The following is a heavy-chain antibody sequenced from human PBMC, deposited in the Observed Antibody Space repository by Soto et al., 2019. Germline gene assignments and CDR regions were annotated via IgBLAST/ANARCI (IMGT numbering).Heavy chain of an antibody. CDR1: GGSISSYY. Sequence: PSETLSLTCTVSGGSISSYYCSWIRQPPGKGLEWIGYIYYSGSTNYNPSLKSRVTISVDTSKNQFSLKLSSVTVADTAVYYCARGTGDGYNQRKRYYFDYWGQGTLVTVSS. CDR2: IYYSGST. J-gene: IGHJ4*02. CDR3: ARGTGDGYNQRKRYYFDY. V-gene: IGHV4-59*01. D-gene: IGHD5-12*01.